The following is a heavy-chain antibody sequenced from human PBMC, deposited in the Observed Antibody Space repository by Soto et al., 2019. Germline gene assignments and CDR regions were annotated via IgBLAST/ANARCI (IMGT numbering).Heavy chain of an antibody. CDR1: GFTFSSYA. CDR3: AKDPAGPRWKDDYYGMDV. CDR2: ISGSGGST. Sequence: GGSLRLSCAACGFTFSSYAMSWVRQAPGKGLEWVSAISGSGGSTYYADSVKGRFTISRDNSTNTLYLQMNSLRAEDTAVYYCAKDPAGPRWKDDYYGMDVWGQGTTVTVSS. J-gene: IGHJ6*02. D-gene: IGHD1-1*01. V-gene: IGHV3-23*01.